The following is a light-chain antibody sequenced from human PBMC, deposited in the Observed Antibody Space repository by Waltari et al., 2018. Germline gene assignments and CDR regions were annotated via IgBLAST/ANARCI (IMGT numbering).Light chain of an antibody. CDR2: DAS. CDR3: QQYDNWPLT. J-gene: IGKJ5*01. CDR1: PRIKNN. V-gene: IGKV3-15*01. Sequence: ETVMTQSPATLSVYPGERATLTCRASPRIKNNLAWYQQKGGQAPRLLLFDASTRATGISARFSGSGYGTEFTLTISSLQSEDFAVYYCQQYDNWPLTFGQGTRLDIK.